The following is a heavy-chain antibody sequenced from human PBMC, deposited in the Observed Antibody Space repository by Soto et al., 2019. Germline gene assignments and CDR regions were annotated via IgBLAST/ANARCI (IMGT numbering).Heavy chain of an antibody. J-gene: IGHJ4*02. Sequence: QVQLQESGPGLVKPSETLSLTCTVSGDSISGYYWNWIRQPPGKGLEWIGYIYYSGSTNYNSSLKSRVTISVDTSKNQFSLRLNSVTAADTAVYYCARERGGWGFTSGQPFDYWGQGTLVTVSS. D-gene: IGHD2-21*01. CDR1: GDSISGYY. CDR2: IYYSGST. CDR3: ARERGGWGFTSGQPFDY. V-gene: IGHV4-59*01.